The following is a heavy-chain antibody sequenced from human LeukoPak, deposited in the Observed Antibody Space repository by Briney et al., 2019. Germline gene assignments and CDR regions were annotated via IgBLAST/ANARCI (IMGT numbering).Heavy chain of an antibody. CDR1: GGSISSGGDY. CDR2: INYSANT. D-gene: IGHD3-10*01. J-gene: IGHJ4*02. V-gene: IGHV4-31*11. CDR3: ARAPLVKYGSESHSDYFDY. Sequence: SETLSLTSAVSGGSISSGGDYWTWIRQHPGKGLGWIGYINYSANTFYNPSLKSQVTMSVDTSKIQFSLHLSFVTAADTALYGARAPLVKYGSESHSDYFDYWGQGTLVTVSS.